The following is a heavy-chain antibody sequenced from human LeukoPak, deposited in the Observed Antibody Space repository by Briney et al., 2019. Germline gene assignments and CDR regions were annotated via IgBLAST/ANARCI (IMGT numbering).Heavy chain of an antibody. D-gene: IGHD6-13*01. CDR2: ISYDGSNK. V-gene: IGHV3-30-3*01. CDR3: ARDHPIAAAGRNFQH. Sequence: PGGSLRLSCAASGFTFSSYAMHWVRQAPGKGLEWVAVISYDGSNKYYADSVKGRFTISRDNSKNTLYLQMNSLRAEDTAVYYCARDHPIAAAGRNFQHWGQGTLVTVSS. CDR1: GFTFSSYA. J-gene: IGHJ1*01.